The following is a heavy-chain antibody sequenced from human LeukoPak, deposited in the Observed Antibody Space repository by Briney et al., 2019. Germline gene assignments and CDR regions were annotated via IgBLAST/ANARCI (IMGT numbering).Heavy chain of an antibody. D-gene: IGHD1-26*01. J-gene: IGHJ4*02. Sequence: GGSLRLSCTASGFTFSSYSMNWVRQAPGKGLEWVSVIYSGGSTYYADSVKGRFTISRDNSKNTLYLQMNSLRAEDTAVYYCARDGIVGATGFDYWGQGTLVTVSS. CDR2: IYSGGST. V-gene: IGHV3-66*01. CDR1: GFTFSSYS. CDR3: ARDGIVGATGFDY.